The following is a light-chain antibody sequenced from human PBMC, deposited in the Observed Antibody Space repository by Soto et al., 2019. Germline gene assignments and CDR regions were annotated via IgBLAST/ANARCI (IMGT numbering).Light chain of an antibody. CDR2: KAS. J-gene: IGKJ1*01. CDR3: QQYNSYSPA. Sequence: DIQMTQSPSTLSASVGDRVTITCRASQSISVWLAWYQQKAGKAPNLLIYKASRLESGVPSRFSGSGSETEFTLTISGLRPGDSATYYCQQYNSYSPAFGQGTKEEVK. V-gene: IGKV1-5*03. CDR1: QSISVW.